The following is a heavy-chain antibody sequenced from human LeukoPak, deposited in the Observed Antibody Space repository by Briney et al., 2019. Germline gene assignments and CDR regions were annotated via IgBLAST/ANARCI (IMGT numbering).Heavy chain of an antibody. CDR3: TRVRAMAINDY. CDR2: ISSSSSYI. J-gene: IGHJ4*02. Sequence: GGSLRLSCAASGFTFSSYSMNWVRQAPGKGLEWVSSISSSSSYIYYADSVKGRFTISRDNAKNSLYLQMNSLRAEDTAVYYCTRVRAMAINDYWGQKTLVTVSS. D-gene: IGHD2-8*01. CDR1: GFTFSSYS. V-gene: IGHV3-21*01.